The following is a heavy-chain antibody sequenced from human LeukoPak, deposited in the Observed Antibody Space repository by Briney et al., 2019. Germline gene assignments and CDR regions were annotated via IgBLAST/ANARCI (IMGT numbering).Heavy chain of an antibody. CDR2: IRYDGNNK. V-gene: IGHV3-30*02. CDR3: ARGFDSRFFDY. CDR1: GFTFSNYG. Sequence: GGSLRLSCAASGFTFSNYGIHWVRQAPGKGLEWVAFIRYDGNNKYYADSVKGRFTISRDNAKNSLYLQLNSLRAEDTAVYYCARGFDSRFFDYWGQGTVVTVSS. J-gene: IGHJ4*02. D-gene: IGHD3-22*01.